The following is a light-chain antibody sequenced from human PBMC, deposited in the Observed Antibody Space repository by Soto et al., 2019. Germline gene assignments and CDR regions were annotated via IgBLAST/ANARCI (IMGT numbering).Light chain of an antibody. CDR2: KTS. V-gene: IGKV1-5*03. J-gene: IGKJ1*01. Sequence: DIQMTQSPSTLSAFVGERVTITCRASHYVSSSLAWYQQKPGKAPKLMIYKTSILENGVPSRFSGSASGTEFTLSISNLQPDDCATYWCQQYNSCPWTVGQGPKVEIK. CDR3: QQYNSCPWT. CDR1: HYVSSS.